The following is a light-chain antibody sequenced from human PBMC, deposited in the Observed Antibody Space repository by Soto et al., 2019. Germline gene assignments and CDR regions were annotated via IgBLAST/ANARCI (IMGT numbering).Light chain of an antibody. Sequence: EIVMTQSTATLSVSPGERATLSCRASQSVSSNLAWYQQKPGQAPRLLIYGASTRAIGIPDRFSGSGSGTEFTLTISSLQPEDFATYYCQQSGDTPPWTFGQGTKVDIK. CDR3: QQSGDTPPWT. V-gene: IGKV3D-15*01. CDR1: QSVSSN. J-gene: IGKJ1*01. CDR2: GAS.